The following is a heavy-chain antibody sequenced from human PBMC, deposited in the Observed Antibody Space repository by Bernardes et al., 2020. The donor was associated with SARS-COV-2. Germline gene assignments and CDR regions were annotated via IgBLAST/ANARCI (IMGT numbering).Heavy chain of an antibody. V-gene: IGHV3-66*02. J-gene: IGHJ6*02. CDR2: IYSGGTT. CDR3: ARDRDSSSQYYYLYAMDV. Sequence: GRSLRLSCAASGFTVSSNYMNWVRQAPGKGLEWVSVIYSGGTTYYADSVKGRFTVSRDISKNTLYLQMNSLRPEDTAVYYCARDRDSSSQYYYLYAMDVWGQGTTVTVSS. D-gene: IGHD6-6*01. CDR1: GFTVSSNY.